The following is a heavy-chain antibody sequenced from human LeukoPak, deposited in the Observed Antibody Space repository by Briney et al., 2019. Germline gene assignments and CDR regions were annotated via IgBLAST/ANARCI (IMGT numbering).Heavy chain of an antibody. CDR1: GGSISSNY. CDR2: IYYSGST. D-gene: IGHD1-26*01. Sequence: SETLSLTCTVSGGSISSNYWSWIRQPPGKGLEWIGSIYYSGSTYYNPSLKSRVTISVDTSKNQFSLKLSSVTAADTAVYYCARAYYRAFDIWGQGTMVTVSS. CDR3: ARAYYRAFDI. V-gene: IGHV4-59*12. J-gene: IGHJ3*02.